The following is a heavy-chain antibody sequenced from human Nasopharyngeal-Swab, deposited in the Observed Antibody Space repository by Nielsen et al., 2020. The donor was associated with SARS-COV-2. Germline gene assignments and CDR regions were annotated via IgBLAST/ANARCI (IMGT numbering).Heavy chain of an antibody. V-gene: IGHV3-66*01. CDR2: IYSGGST. Sequence: GESLKISCAASGFTVSSNYISWVRQAPGKGLEWVSVIYSGGSTYYADSVKGRFTISRDNSKNTLYLQMNSLRAEDTAVYYCARDGTGTTRKNGWFDPWGQGTLVTVSS. D-gene: IGHD1-1*01. J-gene: IGHJ5*02. CDR3: ARDGTGTTRKNGWFDP. CDR1: GFTVSSNY.